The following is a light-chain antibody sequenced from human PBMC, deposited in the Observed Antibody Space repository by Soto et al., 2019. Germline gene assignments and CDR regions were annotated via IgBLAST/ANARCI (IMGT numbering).Light chain of an antibody. CDR3: QQYGNSRGT. J-gene: IGKJ1*01. Sequence: DIVLTHSPGTLALSPCDRATLSFSASQSVSTSYLAWYQQKPGQAPRLLIYGASSRATGIPNRFSGSGSGTDFTLTISGLEPEDFAVYYCQQYGNSRGTFGQGTKVDIK. V-gene: IGKV3-20*01. CDR1: QSVSTSY. CDR2: GAS.